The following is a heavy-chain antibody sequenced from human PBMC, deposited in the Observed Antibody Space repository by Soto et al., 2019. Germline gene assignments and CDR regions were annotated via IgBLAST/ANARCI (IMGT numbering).Heavy chain of an antibody. CDR2: IFYSGST. J-gene: IGHJ5*02. V-gene: IGHV4-59*12. Sequence: SETLSLTCTVSGGSISGYYWSWIRQPPGKGLEWIGYIFYSGSTNYNPSLKSRVTVSVDTSKSQFSLKLSSVTAADTAVYYCARGGGIVATIIGAVYDWFDPWGQGTLVTVSS. CDR3: ARGGGIVATIIGAVYDWFDP. D-gene: IGHD5-12*01. CDR1: GGSISGYY.